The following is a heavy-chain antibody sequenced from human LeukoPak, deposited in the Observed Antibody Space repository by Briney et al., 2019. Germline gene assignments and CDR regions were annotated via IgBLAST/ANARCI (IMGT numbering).Heavy chain of an antibody. V-gene: IGHV1-2*02. D-gene: IGHD1-1*01. Sequence: GASVKVSCRTSGYTFTSYYMRWVRQAPGQGLEWIGWMNPNSGATNYAQKFQGRVTMTRDTSSSTAYMELSRLTSDDTAVYYCARDPTNWIDYWGQGTLVTVSS. J-gene: IGHJ4*02. CDR1: GYTFTSYY. CDR3: ARDPTNWIDY. CDR2: MNPNSGAT.